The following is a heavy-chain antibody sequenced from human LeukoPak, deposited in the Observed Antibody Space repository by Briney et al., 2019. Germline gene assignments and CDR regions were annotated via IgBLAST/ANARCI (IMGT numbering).Heavy chain of an antibody. D-gene: IGHD6-13*01. CDR3: AYLGPYSSSWYRSWFDP. CDR1: GYTFTSYG. J-gene: IGHJ5*02. V-gene: IGHV1-18*01. Sequence: VSVKVSCKASGYTFTSYGISWVRQAPGRGVEWMGWISAYNCNTNYAQKLQGRVTMTTDTSTNTAYMELRSLRSDDTAVYYCAYLGPYSSSWYRSWFDPWGQGTLVTVSS. CDR2: ISAYNCNT.